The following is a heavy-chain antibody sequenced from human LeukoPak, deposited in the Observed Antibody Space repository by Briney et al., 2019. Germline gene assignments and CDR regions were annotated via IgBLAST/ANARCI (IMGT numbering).Heavy chain of an antibody. CDR2: ISSSGSTI. Sequence: PGGSLRLSCAASGFTFSDYYMSWIRQAPGKGLDCVSYISSSGSTIYYADSVKGRFTISRGNAKNSVYLQMNSLRAEDTAVYYCARDIKGQYQDAFDIWGQGTMVTVPS. J-gene: IGHJ3*02. V-gene: IGHV3-11*04. CDR1: GFTFSDYY. CDR3: ARDIKGQYQDAFDI. D-gene: IGHD2-2*01.